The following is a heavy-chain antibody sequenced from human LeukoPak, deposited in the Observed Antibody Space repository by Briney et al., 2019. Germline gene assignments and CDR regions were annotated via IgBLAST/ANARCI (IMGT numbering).Heavy chain of an antibody. CDR1: GGPISSCSYY. CDR3: TRENRVVVRGFDC. Sequence: ETLSLTCTVSGGPISSCSYYWGWIRPPPGQGLEWIGNIYYSGITYYHPSLRSRVSISVYTSKNQFSRKLSSVTGAETAVYYCTRENRVVVRGFDCWGQGTLVTVSS. CDR2: IYYSGIT. D-gene: IGHD2-21*01. J-gene: IGHJ4*01. V-gene: IGHV4-39*07.